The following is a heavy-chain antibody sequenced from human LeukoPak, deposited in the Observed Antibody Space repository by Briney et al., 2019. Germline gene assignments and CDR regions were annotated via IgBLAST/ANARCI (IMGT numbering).Heavy chain of an antibody. CDR2: IVVGSGNT. Sequence: SVKVSCKASGFTFTSSAVQWVRQARGQRLEWIGWIVVGSGNTNYAQKFQERVTITRDMSTSTAYMELSSLRSEDTAVYYCASHASGIAAAGPPGDYWGQGTLVTVSS. J-gene: IGHJ4*02. D-gene: IGHD6-13*01. CDR3: ASHASGIAAAGPPGDY. V-gene: IGHV1-58*01. CDR1: GFTFTSSA.